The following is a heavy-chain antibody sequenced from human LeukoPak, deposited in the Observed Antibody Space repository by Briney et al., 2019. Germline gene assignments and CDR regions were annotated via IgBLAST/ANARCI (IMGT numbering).Heavy chain of an antibody. Sequence: PGGSLRLSCAASGFTLGAFAMHWVRQAPGKGLEWVSLIDKDGRSTYYADSVKGRFTISRDNSKNSLNLQMNSLRTEDTALYYCATWAFYHSLDVWGQGTTVTVSS. J-gene: IGHJ6*02. V-gene: IGHV3-43*02. CDR2: IDKDGRST. CDR3: ATWAFYHSLDV. CDR1: GFTLGAFA. D-gene: IGHD1-26*01.